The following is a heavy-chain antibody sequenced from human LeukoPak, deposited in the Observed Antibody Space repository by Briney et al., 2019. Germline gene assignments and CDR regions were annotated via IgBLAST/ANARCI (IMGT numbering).Heavy chain of an antibody. D-gene: IGHD3-22*01. Sequence: GGSLRLSCAASGFTFSSYAMHWVRQAPGKGLEWVAVISYDGSNKYYADSVKGRFTISRDNSKNTLYLQMNSLRAEDTAVYYCARHYHDSSGYSHGVFDYWGQGTLVTVSS. CDR1: GFTFSSYA. CDR3: ARHYHDSSGYSHGVFDY. J-gene: IGHJ4*02. V-gene: IGHV3-30*04. CDR2: ISYDGSNK.